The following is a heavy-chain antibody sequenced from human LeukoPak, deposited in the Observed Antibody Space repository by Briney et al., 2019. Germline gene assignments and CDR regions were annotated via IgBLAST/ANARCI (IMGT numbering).Heavy chain of an antibody. D-gene: IGHD2-21*02. CDR1: GYTFTSYG. CDR2: ISAYNGNT. V-gene: IGHV1-18*01. CDR3: AREVGSRVGLAYCGGDCVRTWDV. Sequence: GASVKVSCKASGYTFTSYGISWVRQAPGQGLEWMGWISAYNGNTNYAQKLQGRVTMTTDTSTSTAYMELRSLRSDDTAVYYCAREVGSRVGLAYCGGDCVRTWDVWGQGTTVTVSS. J-gene: IGHJ6*02.